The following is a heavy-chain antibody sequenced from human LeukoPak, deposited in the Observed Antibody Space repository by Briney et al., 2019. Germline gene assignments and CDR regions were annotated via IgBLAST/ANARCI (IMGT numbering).Heavy chain of an antibody. D-gene: IGHD2-21*02. J-gene: IGHJ4*02. CDR3: ARSGGDLTYHDY. CDR2: IYYSGST. Sequence: SETLSLTCTVSGGSISFYYWSWIRQPPGKGREWIGYIYYSGSTNYNSSLKSRVTISEDTSKNQFSLRLSSVTAADTAVYYCARSGGDLTYHDYWGQGTLVTVSS. V-gene: IGHV4-59*01. CDR1: GGSISFYY.